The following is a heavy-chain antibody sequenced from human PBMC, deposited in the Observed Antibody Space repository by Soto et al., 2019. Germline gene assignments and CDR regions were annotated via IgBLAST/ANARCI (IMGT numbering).Heavy chain of an antibody. CDR2: IWYDGSNK. D-gene: IGHD6-19*01. CDR3: AREKAAVAKYYYGMDV. V-gene: IGHV3-33*01. Sequence: GGSLRLSCAASGFTFSSYGMHWVRQAPGKGLEWVAVIWYDGSNKYYADSVKGRFTISRDNSKNTLYLQMNSLRAEDTAVYYCAREKAAVAKYYYGMDVWGQGTTVTVSS. CDR1: GFTFSSYG. J-gene: IGHJ6*02.